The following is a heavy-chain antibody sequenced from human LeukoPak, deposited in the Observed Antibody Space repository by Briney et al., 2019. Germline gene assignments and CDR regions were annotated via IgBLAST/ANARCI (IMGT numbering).Heavy chain of an antibody. Sequence: GESLKISCKGSGYSFTSYWIGWVRQMPGKGLEWMGIIYPGDSDTRYSPSFQGQVTISADESISTAYLQWSSLKASDTAMYYCARSYCGGDCYSEGGGDYWGQGTLVTVSS. V-gene: IGHV5-51*01. J-gene: IGHJ4*02. CDR2: IYPGDSDT. CDR3: ARSYCGGDCYSEGGGDY. CDR1: GYSFTSYW. D-gene: IGHD2-21*02.